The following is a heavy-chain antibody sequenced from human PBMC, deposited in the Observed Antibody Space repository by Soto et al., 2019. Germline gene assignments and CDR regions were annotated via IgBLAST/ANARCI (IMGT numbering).Heavy chain of an antibody. V-gene: IGHV4-4*07. CDR1: GISIDNYY. Sequence: SETLSLTCTVSGISIDNYYCSWIRQPAGKGLEWIGRIYSSGTTNYNPSLESRVTMSVDMSKSQFSLNVRSVTAADTAVYYCVRDVGGSGWFAPWGQGTLVTVSS. J-gene: IGHJ5*02. CDR2: IYSSGTT. CDR3: VRDVGGSGWFAP.